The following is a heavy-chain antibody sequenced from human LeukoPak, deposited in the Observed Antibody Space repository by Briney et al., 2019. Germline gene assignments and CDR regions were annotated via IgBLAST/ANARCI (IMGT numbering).Heavy chain of an antibody. D-gene: IGHD3-10*01. CDR3: ARDHRGVRDYFDY. V-gene: IGHV3-30-3*01. J-gene: IGHJ4*02. CDR1: GFTFSNYA. Sequence: GGSLRLSCAASGFTFSNYAMHRVRQAPGKGLEWVAVISYDGSNKYYADSVKGRFTISRDNSKNTLYLQMNSLGAEDTAVYYCARDHRGVRDYFDYWGQGTLVTVSS. CDR2: ISYDGSNK.